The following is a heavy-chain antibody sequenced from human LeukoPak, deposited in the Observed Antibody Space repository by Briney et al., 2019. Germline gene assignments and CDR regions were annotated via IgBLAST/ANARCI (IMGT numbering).Heavy chain of an antibody. CDR2: ISAYNGNT. V-gene: IGHV1-18*01. Sequence: GASVKVSCKASGYTFTSYGISWVRQAPGQGLEWMGWISAYNGNTNYAQKLQGRVTMTTDTSTSTAYMELRSLRSDDTAVYYCARVRSLVVPAARTGGYFDYWGQGTLVTVSS. CDR3: ARVRSLVVPAARTGGYFDY. D-gene: IGHD2-2*01. J-gene: IGHJ4*02. CDR1: GYTFTSYG.